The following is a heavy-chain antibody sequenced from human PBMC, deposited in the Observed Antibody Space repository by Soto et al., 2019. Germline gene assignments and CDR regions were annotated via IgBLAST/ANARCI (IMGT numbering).Heavy chain of an antibody. CDR2: FDPEDGET. Sequence: ASVKVSCKVSGYTLTELSMHWVRQAPGKGLEWMGGFDPEDGETIYAQKFQGRVTMTEDTSTDTAYMELSSLRSEDTAVYYCATRTSSIAARTRGVGGNWFDPWGQGTLVTVSS. CDR3: ATRTSSIAARTRGVGGNWFDP. D-gene: IGHD6-6*01. CDR1: GYTLTELS. J-gene: IGHJ5*02. V-gene: IGHV1-24*01.